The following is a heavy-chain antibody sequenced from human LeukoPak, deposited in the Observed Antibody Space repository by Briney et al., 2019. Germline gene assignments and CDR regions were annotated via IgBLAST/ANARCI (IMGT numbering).Heavy chain of an antibody. J-gene: IGHJ4*02. CDR1: GGSISSYY. CDR3: ARLPLRSHFDY. Sequence: PSETLSLTCTVSGGSISSYYWSWIRQPPGKGLEWIGYIYYSGTTNYNPSLKSRVTISVDTPKNQFSLRLNSVTAADTAVYYCARLPLRSHFDYWGQGTLVTVSS. V-gene: IGHV4-59*08. CDR2: IYYSGTT.